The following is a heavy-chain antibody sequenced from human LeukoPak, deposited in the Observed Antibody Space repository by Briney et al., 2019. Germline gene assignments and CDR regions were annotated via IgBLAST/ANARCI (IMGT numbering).Heavy chain of an antibody. D-gene: IGHD3-9*01. CDR1: GFTFSRYW. CDR2: INSDGRST. J-gene: IGHJ4*02. V-gene: IGHV3-74*01. CDR3: VRGADTGYSSDS. Sequence: GGSLRLSCAASGFTFSRYWMHWVRQAPGKGLVWVSRINSDGRSTNYADSVKGRFSISRDNAENTLYLQMNSLRVEDTAVYYCVRGADTGYSSDSWGQGTLVTASS.